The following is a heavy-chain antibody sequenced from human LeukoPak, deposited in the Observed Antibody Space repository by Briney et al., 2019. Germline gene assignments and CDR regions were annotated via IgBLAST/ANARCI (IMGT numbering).Heavy chain of an antibody. CDR1: GFTFSNAW. J-gene: IGHJ4*02. CDR2: IKSKTDGGTT. Sequence: GGSLRLSCAASGFTFSNAWMSWVRQAPGKGLEWVGRIKSKTDGGTTDYAAPVKGRFTISRDDSKNTLYLQMNSLKTEDTAVYYCTGTRSYYYDGSGSYHDYWGQGTLVTVSS. D-gene: IGHD3-10*01. V-gene: IGHV3-15*01. CDR3: TGTRSYYYDGSGSYHDY.